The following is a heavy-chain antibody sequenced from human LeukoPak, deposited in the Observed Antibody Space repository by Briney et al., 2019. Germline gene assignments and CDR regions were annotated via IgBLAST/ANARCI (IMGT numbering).Heavy chain of an antibody. V-gene: IGHV3-23*01. CDR2: INGSGSST. Sequence: GSLRLSCAASGFTFSSYAMSWVRQAPGKGLEWVSVINGSGSSTNYADSVKGRFTISRDNSKNTLYLQMNSLRADDTAVYYCATVKSQSFVPDAYNWFDPWGHGTLVTVSS. D-gene: IGHD3-16*01. CDR1: GFTFSSYA. J-gene: IGHJ5*02. CDR3: ATVKSQSFVPDAYNWFDP.